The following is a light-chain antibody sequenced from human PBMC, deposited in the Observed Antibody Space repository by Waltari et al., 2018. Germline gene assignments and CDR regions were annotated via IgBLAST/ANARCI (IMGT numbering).Light chain of an antibody. J-gene: IGKJ4*01. CDR1: QSGSSD. CDR2: DAS. CDR3: QQRSNWPLT. V-gene: IGKV3-11*01. Sequence: EIVLTPSPATLSLSPGERATLSCRASQSGSSDLAWSQQKPGQAPRLLIYDASNRATGIPARVSGSGSGTDFTLTISSLEPEDFAVYYCQQRSNWPLTFGGGTKVEIK.